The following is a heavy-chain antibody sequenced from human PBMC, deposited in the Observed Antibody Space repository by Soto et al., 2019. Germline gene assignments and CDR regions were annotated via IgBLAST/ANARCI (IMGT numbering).Heavy chain of an antibody. CDR2: ISSSSYI. CDR1: GFTFSSYS. CDR3: ARDRRVAAGLDY. J-gene: IGHJ4*02. Sequence: PGGSLRLSCAGSGFTFSSYSMNWVRQAPGKGLEWVSSISSSSYIYYADSVKGRFAISRDNAKNSLYLQMNSLRAEDTAAYYCARDRRVAAGLDYWGQGTLVTVSS. V-gene: IGHV3-21*01. D-gene: IGHD6-13*01.